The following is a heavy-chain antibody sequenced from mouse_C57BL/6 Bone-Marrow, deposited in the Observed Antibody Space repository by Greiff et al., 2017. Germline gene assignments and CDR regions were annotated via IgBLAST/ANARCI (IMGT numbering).Heavy chain of an antibody. CDR1: GYTFTDYY. CDR3: AREGSNYESAMDY. D-gene: IGHD2-5*01. CDR2: IYPGSGNT. V-gene: IGHV1-76*01. Sequence: VKLMESGAELVRPGASVKLSCKASGYTFTDYYINWVKQRPGQGLEWIARIYPGSGNTYYHEKFQGKATLTAEKSSSTAYMQLSSLTSEDSAVYFCAREGSNYESAMDYWGQGTSVTVSS. J-gene: IGHJ4*01.